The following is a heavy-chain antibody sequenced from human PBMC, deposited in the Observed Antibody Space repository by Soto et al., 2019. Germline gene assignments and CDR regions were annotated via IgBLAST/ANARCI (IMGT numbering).Heavy chain of an antibody. Sequence: SETLFLTCSVSGGSVSSGRYYWSWIRQPPGKKLEWMGYIYYNGNTNYNPSLKSRVTISVDTSKNQFSLMLTSVTAADTAVYYCARVFSSSWFYYFDYWGQGTLVTVSS. CDR3: ARVFSSSWFYYFDY. J-gene: IGHJ4*02. CDR1: GGSVSSGRYY. V-gene: IGHV4-61*01. D-gene: IGHD6-13*01. CDR2: IYYNGNT.